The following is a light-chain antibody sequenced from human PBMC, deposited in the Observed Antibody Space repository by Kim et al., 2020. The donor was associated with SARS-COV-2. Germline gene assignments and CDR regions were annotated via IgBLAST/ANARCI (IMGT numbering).Light chain of an antibody. CDR2: DVT. Sequence: QSALTQPRSVSGSPGQSITISCTGTRNDIGAYNYVSWYQQHPGKAPKLMIYDVTKRPSGVPDRFFASKSGNMASLTISGLQAEDEADYYCCSFAGSYTWLFGGGTKVTVL. CDR3: CSFAGSYTWL. J-gene: IGLJ3*02. V-gene: IGLV2-11*01. CDR1: RNDIGAYNY.